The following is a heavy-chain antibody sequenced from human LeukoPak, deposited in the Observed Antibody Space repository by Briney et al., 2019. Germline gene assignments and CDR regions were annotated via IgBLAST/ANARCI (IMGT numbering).Heavy chain of an antibody. D-gene: IGHD1-1*01. Sequence: PSETLSLTCTVSGGSVSSSYYYWGWIRQPPGKGLEWIGSIYYSGSTYYNPSLKSRVTISVDTSKNQFSLKLTSVTAADTAVYYCARRWGPQLERPFDYWGQGTLVTVSS. CDR3: ARRWGPQLERPFDY. V-gene: IGHV4-39*01. CDR1: GGSVSSSYYY. CDR2: IYYSGST. J-gene: IGHJ4*02.